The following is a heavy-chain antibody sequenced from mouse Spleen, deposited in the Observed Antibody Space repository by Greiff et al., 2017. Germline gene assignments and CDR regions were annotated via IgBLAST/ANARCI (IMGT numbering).Heavy chain of an antibody. J-gene: IGHJ1*01. D-gene: IGHD2-3*01. V-gene: IGHV3-2*02. CDR2: ISYSGST. CDR1: GYSITSDYA. Sequence: VQLKQSGPGLVKPSQSLSLTCTVTGYSITSDYAWNWIRQFPGNKLEWMGYISYSGSTSYNPSLKSRISITRDTSKNQFFLQLNSVTTEDTATYYCARRRDGYYLGYFDVWGAGTTVTVSS. CDR3: ARRRDGYYLGYFDV.